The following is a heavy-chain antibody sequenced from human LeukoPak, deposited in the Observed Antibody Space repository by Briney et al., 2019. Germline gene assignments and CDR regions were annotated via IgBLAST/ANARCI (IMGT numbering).Heavy chain of an antibody. J-gene: IGHJ4*02. CDR3: ARVEHDFWSGSQSDY. D-gene: IGHD3-3*01. CDR1: GGSFTGYY. V-gene: IGHV4-34*01. Sequence: SETLSLTCAVYGGSFTGYYWSWIRQPPGKGLEWIGEINHSGSINCNPSLKSRITISIDTSKNQFSLKLSSVTAADTAVYYCARVEHDFWSGSQSDYWGQGTLVTVSS. CDR2: INHSGSI.